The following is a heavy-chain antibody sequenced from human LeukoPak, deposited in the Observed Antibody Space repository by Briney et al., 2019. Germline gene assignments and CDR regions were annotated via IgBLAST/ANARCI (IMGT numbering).Heavy chain of an antibody. CDR3: ARSGATMWYDY. Sequence: SVKVSCKASGGTFSSYAINWVRQAPGQGLEWMGGIIPIFDTPKYAQKFQGRVTITRNTSISTAYMELSSLRSEDTAVYYCARSGATMWYDYWGQGTLVTVSS. D-gene: IGHD1-26*01. J-gene: IGHJ4*02. CDR2: IIPIFDTP. V-gene: IGHV1-69*05. CDR1: GGTFSSYA.